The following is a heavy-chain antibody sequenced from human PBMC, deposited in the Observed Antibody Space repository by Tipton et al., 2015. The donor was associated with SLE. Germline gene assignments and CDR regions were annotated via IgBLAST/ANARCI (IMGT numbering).Heavy chain of an antibody. D-gene: IGHD3-3*01. J-gene: IGHJ4*02. CDR2: INEYNGNT. Sequence: QSGPEVKEPGASVKVSCKTSGYTFMNYYIHWVRQAPGQGLEWMGWINEYNGNTNYVQKFQGRVTMTTDTSTSTAYMELRSLRSDDTAVYYCARGNYDFWSGYYRVYYFDYWGQGSLVTVSS. V-gene: IGHV1-18*04. CDR1: GYTFMNYY. CDR3: ARGNYDFWSGYYRVYYFDY.